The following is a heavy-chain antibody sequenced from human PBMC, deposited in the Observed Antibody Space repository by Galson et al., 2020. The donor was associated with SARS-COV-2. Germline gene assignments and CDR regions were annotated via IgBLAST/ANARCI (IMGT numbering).Heavy chain of an antibody. V-gene: IGHV4-38-2*02. CDR2: IYHSGTT. J-gene: IGHJ4*02. Sequence: TLSLTCTVSGYSISSGYFWAWIRQTPGEGLEWMGSIYHSGTTFYNPSLQSRLTISVDTSENQFSLKLDSVTAADTAVYYCTTYSLMVISPTPLRADYWGQGTLVTVPS. CDR3: TTYSLMVISPTPLRADY. CDR1: GYSISSGYF. D-gene: IGHD2-8*01.